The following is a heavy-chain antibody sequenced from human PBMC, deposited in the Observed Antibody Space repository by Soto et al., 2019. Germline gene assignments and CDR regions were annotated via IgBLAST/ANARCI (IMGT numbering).Heavy chain of an antibody. CDR3: AHIVVAGLGYYFDY. CDR2: IYWDDDK. V-gene: IGHV2-5*02. Sequence: KESGPTLVKPTQTLTLTCTFSGFSLSSTRMAVGWIRQPPGKALEWLALIYWDDDKRYSPFLKSRLTITKETSKNQVVLTMSNMDPVDTARYYCAHIVVAGLGYYFDYWGQGTLVTVSS. D-gene: IGHD6-19*01. J-gene: IGHJ4*02. CDR1: GFSLSSTRMA.